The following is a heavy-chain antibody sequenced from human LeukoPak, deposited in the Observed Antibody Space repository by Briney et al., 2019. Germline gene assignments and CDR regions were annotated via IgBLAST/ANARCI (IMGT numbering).Heavy chain of an antibody. Sequence: PGGSLRLSCAASGFTFSSYSMNWVRQAPGKGLEWVSSISSSSSYIYYADSVKGRFTISRDNAKNSLCLQMNSLRAEDTAVYYCASRPVRNYYGSGSPIWGQGTMVTVSS. J-gene: IGHJ3*02. CDR1: GFTFSSYS. D-gene: IGHD3-10*01. CDR2: ISSSSSYI. CDR3: ASRPVRNYYGSGSPI. V-gene: IGHV3-21*01.